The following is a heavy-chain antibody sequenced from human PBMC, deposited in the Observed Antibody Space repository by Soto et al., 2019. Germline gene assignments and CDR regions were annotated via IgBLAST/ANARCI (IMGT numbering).Heavy chain of an antibody. CDR1: GDSVSSNSAA. CDR2: TYYRSKWYN. Sequence: SQTLSLTCAISGDSVSSNSAAWNWIRQSPSRGLEWLGRTYYRSKWYNDYAVSVKSRITINPDTSKNQFSLQLNSVTPEDTAVYYCARDIVDWNDPIYYYYYMDVWGKGTTVTVSS. V-gene: IGHV6-1*01. J-gene: IGHJ6*03. D-gene: IGHD1-1*01. CDR3: ARDIVDWNDPIYYYYYMDV.